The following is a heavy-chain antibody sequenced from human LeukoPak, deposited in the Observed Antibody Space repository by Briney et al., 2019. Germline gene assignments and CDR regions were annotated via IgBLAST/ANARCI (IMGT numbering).Heavy chain of an antibody. CDR3: EGDREYSYAFGD. J-gene: IGHJ4*02. CDR2: IYTSGST. V-gene: IGHV4-4*07. CDR1: GGSISSYY. Sequence: SETLSLTCTVSGGSISSYYWSWIRQPAGRGLEWIGRIYTSGSTNYNPSLKSRVTMSVDTSKNHFSLKLSSVSAAATAADYYEGDREYSYAFGDWGQGSLVTVSS. D-gene: IGHD5-18*01.